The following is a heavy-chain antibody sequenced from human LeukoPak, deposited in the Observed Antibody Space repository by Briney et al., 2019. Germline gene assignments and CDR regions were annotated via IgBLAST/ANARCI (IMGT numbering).Heavy chain of an antibody. D-gene: IGHD6-13*01. V-gene: IGHV3-23*01. CDR1: GFTFSSQS. Sequence: PGGSLRLSCAASGFTFSSQSMTWVRQAPGKGLEWVSAISGSGGSTYYADSVKGRFTISRDNSKNTLYLLMNSLRAEDTAVYYCAKDRGSWYVGYYFDYWGQGTLVTVSS. CDR2: ISGSGGST. J-gene: IGHJ4*02. CDR3: AKDRGSWYVGYYFDY.